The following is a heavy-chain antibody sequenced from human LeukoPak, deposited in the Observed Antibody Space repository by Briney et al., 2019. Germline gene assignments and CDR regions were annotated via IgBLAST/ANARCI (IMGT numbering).Heavy chain of an antibody. J-gene: IGHJ6*03. CDR1: GFTFSSYE. D-gene: IGHD2-2*01. CDR2: ISSSGSTM. CDR3: ARDREDIVVVPAASYYYYYYMDV. Sequence: PGGSLRLSCAASGFTFSSYEMHWVRQAPGKGLAWVSYISSSGSTMYYADSVKGRFTISRDNAKNSLYLQMNSLRAEDTAVYYCARDREDIVVVPAASYYYYYYMDVWGKGTTVTISS. V-gene: IGHV3-48*03.